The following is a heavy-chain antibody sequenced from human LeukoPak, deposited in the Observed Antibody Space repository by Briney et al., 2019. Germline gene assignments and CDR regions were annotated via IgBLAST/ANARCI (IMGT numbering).Heavy chain of an antibody. Sequence: HPGGSLRLSCAASGFTFDDSAMHWVRHAPGKGREWVSVISWDGGRTYYADSVKGRFTISRDNSKNSLYLQMHSLRAEDTALYYCAKEGYCSSTRCPGSYYYYYYMDVWGKGTTVTVSS. CDR2: ISWDGGRT. CDR3: AKEGYCSSTRCPGSYYYYYYMDV. J-gene: IGHJ6*03. D-gene: IGHD2-2*01. V-gene: IGHV3-43D*04. CDR1: GFTFDDSA.